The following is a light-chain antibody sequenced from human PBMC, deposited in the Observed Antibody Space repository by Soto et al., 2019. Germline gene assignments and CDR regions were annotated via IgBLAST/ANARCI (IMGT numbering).Light chain of an antibody. CDR3: NSHTSGDFRV. Sequence: QSVLTQPASVSGSPGQSITISCTGTSSDVGRYNHVSWYQHHPGKAPKLIISEVSNWPSGVSNRFSGSKSGYTASLTISGLQAEDEADYYCNSHTSGDFRVFGTGTKVTVL. J-gene: IGLJ1*01. V-gene: IGLV2-14*01. CDR1: SSDVGRYNH. CDR2: EVS.